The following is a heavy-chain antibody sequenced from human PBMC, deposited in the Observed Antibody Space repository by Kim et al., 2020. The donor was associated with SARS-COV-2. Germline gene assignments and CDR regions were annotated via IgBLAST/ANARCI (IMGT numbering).Heavy chain of an antibody. D-gene: IGHD6-19*01. J-gene: IGHJ6*02. CDR1: GFSVSFNY. Sequence: GGSLRLSCTASGFSVSFNYMSWVRQAPGKGLEWVSLIYAGDDAYFSDSVKGRFTISRDNSRNTLYLQMNSLRVEDTAVYYCARDLSRPTGAGSTYGMDVWGQGATVSVSS. CDR3: ARDLSRPTGAGSTYGMDV. CDR2: IYAGDDA. V-gene: IGHV3-53*01.